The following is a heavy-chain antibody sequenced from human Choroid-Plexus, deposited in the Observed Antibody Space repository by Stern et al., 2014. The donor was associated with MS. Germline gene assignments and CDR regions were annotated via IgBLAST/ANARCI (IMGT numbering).Heavy chain of an antibody. V-gene: IGHV3-30*18. CDR3: AKDRQYLTYFFDH. J-gene: IGHJ5*02. D-gene: IGHD2/OR15-2a*01. CDR2: GSYDGINK. CDR1: GVTFGSCA. Sequence: VQLLESGGGVVQPGRPLRLSCVASGVTFGSCAMNWVRQAPGKGLEWVAGGSYDGINKYYADSVKGRFTISRENSQNTLYMQMSSLRPEDPAVYYCAKDRQYLTYFFDHWGQGSLVTVSS.